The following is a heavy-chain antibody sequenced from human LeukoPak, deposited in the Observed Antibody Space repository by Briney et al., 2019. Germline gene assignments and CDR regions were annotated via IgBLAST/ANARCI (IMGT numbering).Heavy chain of an antibody. V-gene: IGHV1-24*01. CDR2: FDPEDGET. Sequence: ASVKVSCKVSGYTLTELSMRWVRQAPGKGLEWMGSFDPEDGETIYAQKFQGRVTMTEDTSTDTAYMELSSLRSEDTAVYYCATGNYYGSGSYSPIDYWGQGTLVTVSS. J-gene: IGHJ4*02. CDR3: ATGNYYGSGSYSPIDY. CDR1: GYTLTELS. D-gene: IGHD3-10*01.